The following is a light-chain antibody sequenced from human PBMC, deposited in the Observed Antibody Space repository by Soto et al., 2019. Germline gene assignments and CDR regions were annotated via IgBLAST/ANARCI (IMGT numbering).Light chain of an antibody. CDR1: MRDVGAYNL. Sequence: QSALTQPASVSGSAGQSITISCSGTMRDVGAYNLVSWYQQHPGKAPTLMIFDVSQRPSGVPDRFSGSKSGNTASLTISGLQAEDEADYYCCSYGGSYTWVFGGGTKLTVL. CDR3: CSYGGSYTWV. CDR2: DVS. V-gene: IGLV2-11*01. J-gene: IGLJ3*02.